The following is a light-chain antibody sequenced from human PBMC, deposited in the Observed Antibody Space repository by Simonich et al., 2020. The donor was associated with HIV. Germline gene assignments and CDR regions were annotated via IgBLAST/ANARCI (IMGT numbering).Light chain of an antibody. CDR2: DAS. CDR1: QRVGRTY. CDR3: QQYNNWPQT. V-gene: IGKV3D-20*01. Sequence: IVLTQSPGTLSLSPGERATLSCRASQRVGRTYLAWYQQKPGLAPRLLIYDASSRATGIPERFSGSGSGTDFTLTINRLEPEDFAVYYCQQYNNWPQTFGGGTKVEIK. J-gene: IGKJ4*01.